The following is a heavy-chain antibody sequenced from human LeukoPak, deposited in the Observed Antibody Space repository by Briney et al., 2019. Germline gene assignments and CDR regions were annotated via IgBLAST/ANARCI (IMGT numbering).Heavy chain of an antibody. CDR3: ATDLLDY. V-gene: IGHV3-15*01. Sequence: GGSLRLSCRGSGFTSFTFNNAWMSWVRQTPGKGLEWVCRIKSKTDGGTADYTAPVKGRFSISRDDSRNMVYLQVNSLTTEDTAVYYCATDLLDYWGQGTLVTVSP. CDR1: GFTSFTFNNAW. CDR2: IKSKTDGGTA. J-gene: IGHJ4*02.